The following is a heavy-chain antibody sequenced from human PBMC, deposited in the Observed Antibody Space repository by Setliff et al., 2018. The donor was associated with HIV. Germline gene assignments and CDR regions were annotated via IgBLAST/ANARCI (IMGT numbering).Heavy chain of an antibody. CDR3: ARDRLYCSGGSCYSVGPNDVFDI. CDR2: IYTSGTT. J-gene: IGHJ3*02. V-gene: IGHV4-61*09. CDR1: GGSISSGSCY. Sequence: SETLSLTCTVSGGSISSGSCYWSWIRQPAGKGLEWIGHIYTSGTTNFNPSLQSRVTISVDTSKNQFSLKLSSVTAADTAVYYCARDRLYCSGGSCYSVGPNDVFDIWGQGTMVTVSS. D-gene: IGHD2-15*01.